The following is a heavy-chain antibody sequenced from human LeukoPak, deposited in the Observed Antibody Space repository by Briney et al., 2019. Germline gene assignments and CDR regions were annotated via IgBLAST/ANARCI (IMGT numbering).Heavy chain of an antibody. D-gene: IGHD6-19*01. CDR2: IIPILGIA. V-gene: IGHV1-69*04. J-gene: IGHJ3*02. Sequence: SVKVSCKASGGTFSSYAISWVRQAPGQGPEWMGRIIPILGIANYAQKFQGRVTITADKSTSTAYMELSSLRSEDTAVYYCARPSGYSSGWSDAFDIWGQGTMVTVSS. CDR1: GGTFSSYA. CDR3: ARPSGYSSGWSDAFDI.